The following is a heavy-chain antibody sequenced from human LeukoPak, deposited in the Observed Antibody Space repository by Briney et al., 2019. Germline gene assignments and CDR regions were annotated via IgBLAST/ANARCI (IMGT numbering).Heavy chain of an antibody. Sequence: SETLSLTCTVSGGSISNSAYYWAWIRQPPGKGLEWIGTIFYSGSTYYNPSLKSRVTISVDTSKNQFSLKLSSVTAADTAVYYCARGLLRSSWSTADYWGQGTLVTVSS. CDR3: ARGLLRSSWSTADY. D-gene: IGHD6-13*01. J-gene: IGHJ4*02. CDR2: IFYSGST. V-gene: IGHV4-39*01. CDR1: GGSISNSAYY.